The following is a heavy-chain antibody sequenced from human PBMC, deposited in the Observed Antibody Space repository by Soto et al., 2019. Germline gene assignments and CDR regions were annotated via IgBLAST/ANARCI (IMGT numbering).Heavy chain of an antibody. CDR1: GFTFSSYS. CDR3: ASDSSGWSNYFDD. D-gene: IGHD6-19*01. Sequence: GGSLRLSCAASGFTFSSYSMNWVRQAPGKGLEWVSYISSSSSTIYYADSVKGRFTISRDNAKNSLYLQMNSLRAEDTAVYYWASDSSGWSNYFDDWGQGTPVTVAS. CDR2: ISSSSSTI. J-gene: IGHJ4*02. V-gene: IGHV3-48*01.